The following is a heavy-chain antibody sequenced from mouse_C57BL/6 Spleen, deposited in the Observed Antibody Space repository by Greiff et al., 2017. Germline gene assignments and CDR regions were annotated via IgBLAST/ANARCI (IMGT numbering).Heavy chain of an antibody. CDR2: INPNYGTT. J-gene: IGHJ2*01. CDR1: GYSFTDYN. Sequence: EVKVVESGPELVKPGASVKISCKASGYSFTDYNMNWVKQSNGKSLEWIGVINPNYGTTSYNQKFKGKATLTVDQSSSTAYMQLNSLTSEDSAVYYCARGGKNWDGNYFDYWGQGTTLTVSS. CDR3: ARGGKNWDGNYFDY. V-gene: IGHV1-39*01. D-gene: IGHD4-1*01.